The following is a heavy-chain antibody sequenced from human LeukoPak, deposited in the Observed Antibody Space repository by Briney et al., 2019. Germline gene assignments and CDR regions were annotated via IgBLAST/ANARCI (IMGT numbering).Heavy chain of an antibody. CDR1: GGSISSYY. V-gene: IGHV4-59*12. J-gene: IGHJ4*02. D-gene: IGHD3-9*01. CDR2: IYYSGST. Sequence: KASETLSLTCTVSGGSISSYYWSWIRQPPGKGLEWIGYIYYSGSTNYNPSLKSRVTISVDTSKNQFSLKLSSVTAADTAVYYCARVVLRYFVSAYYFDYWGQGTLVTVSS. CDR3: ARVVLRYFVSAYYFDY.